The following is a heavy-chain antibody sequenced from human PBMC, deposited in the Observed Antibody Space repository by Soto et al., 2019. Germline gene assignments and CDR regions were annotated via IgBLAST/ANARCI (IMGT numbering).Heavy chain of an antibody. D-gene: IGHD1-26*01. CDR1: GFTFSSYA. J-gene: IGHJ4*02. CDR3: AIPIFSGSYSPTDY. CDR2: ISGSGGST. V-gene: IGHV3-23*01. Sequence: EVQLLESGGGLVQPGGSLRLSCAASGFTFSSYAMSWVRQAPGEGVEWVSAISGSGGSTYYADSVKGRFTISRDNSKNTLYLQMNSLRAEDTAVYYCAIPIFSGSYSPTDYWGQGTLVTVSS.